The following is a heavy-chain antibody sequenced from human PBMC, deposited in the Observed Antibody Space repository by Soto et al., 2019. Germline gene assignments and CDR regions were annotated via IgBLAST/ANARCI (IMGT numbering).Heavy chain of an antibody. CDR3: ARSGNLGWFDP. CDR2: IYYTGST. D-gene: IGHD1-26*01. Sequence: QVLLQESGPGLVKPSETLSLTCTVSGGSISSYYWNWIRQPPGKGLEWIGYIYYTGSTNYNPSLKSRVIISLDTSKNQFSLKLSSVTAADTAVYYCARSGNLGWFDPWGQGTQVSVSS. CDR1: GGSISSYY. V-gene: IGHV4-59*01. J-gene: IGHJ5*02.